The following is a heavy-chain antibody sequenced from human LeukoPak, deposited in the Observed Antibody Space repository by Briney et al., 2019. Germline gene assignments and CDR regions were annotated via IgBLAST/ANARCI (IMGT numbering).Heavy chain of an antibody. Sequence: SETLSLTCTVSGGSISSYYWSWIRQPPGKGLEWIGYIYYSGSTNYNPSLKSRVTISVDTSKNQFSLKLSSVTAADTAVYYCARGPSYCSSTSCDGWFGPWGQGTLVTVSS. CDR3: ARGPSYCSSTSCDGWFGP. J-gene: IGHJ5*02. V-gene: IGHV4-59*01. D-gene: IGHD2-2*01. CDR1: GGSISSYY. CDR2: IYYSGST.